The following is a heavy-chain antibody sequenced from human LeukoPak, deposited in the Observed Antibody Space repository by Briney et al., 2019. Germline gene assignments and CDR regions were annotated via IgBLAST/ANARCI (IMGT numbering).Heavy chain of an antibody. D-gene: IGHD3-22*01. J-gene: IGHJ6*02. CDR1: GFTFSSYA. V-gene: IGHV3-64*01. CDR3: ARGWEPDYYDSSGYYGGNMDV. CDR2: ISSNGGST. Sequence: GGSLRLSCAASGFTFSSYAMHWVRQAPGKGPEYVSAISSNGGSTYYANSVKGRFTISRDNSKNTLYLQMGSLRAEDMAVYYCARGWEPDYYDSSGYYGGNMDVWGQGTTVTVSS.